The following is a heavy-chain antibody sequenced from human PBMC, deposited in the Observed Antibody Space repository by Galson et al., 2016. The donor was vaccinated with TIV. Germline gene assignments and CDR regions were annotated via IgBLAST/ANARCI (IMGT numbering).Heavy chain of an antibody. Sequence: SLRLSCAASGFSFSDYSMSWIRQAPGKGLEWLSYVSRGGRTTYHADSVKGRFTISRDNAKNSLYLQMNSLRAEDTAVYYCARDLEVPAALPASYYMDVWGKGTTVTVSS. J-gene: IGHJ6*03. CDR2: VSRGGRTT. V-gene: IGHV3-11*01. D-gene: IGHD2-2*02. CDR3: ARDLEVPAALPASYYMDV. CDR1: GFSFSDYS.